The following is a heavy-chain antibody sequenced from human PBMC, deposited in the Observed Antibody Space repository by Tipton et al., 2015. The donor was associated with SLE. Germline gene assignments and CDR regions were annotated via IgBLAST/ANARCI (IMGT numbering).Heavy chain of an antibody. CDR2: FHSSGII. D-gene: IGHD3-3*02. CDR1: GGSINSFY. J-gene: IGHJ6*02. V-gene: IGHV4-4*07. Sequence: TLSLTCTVSGGSINSFYWAWVRQPAGKGLEWIGHFHSSGIINYNPSLKSRVTMSGDTSKNQLSLKLNAGTAADTAVYYCARTAVLAAIMMDVWGQGTTVTVSS. CDR3: ARTAVLAAIMMDV.